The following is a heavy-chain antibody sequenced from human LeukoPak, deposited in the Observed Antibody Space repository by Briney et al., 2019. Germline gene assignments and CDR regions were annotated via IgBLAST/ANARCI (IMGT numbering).Heavy chain of an antibody. CDR1: GFTFSSYG. D-gene: IGHD3-10*01. V-gene: IGHV3-33*01. Sequence: PGRSLRLSCAASGFTFSSYGMHWVRQAPGKGLEWVAVIWYDGSNKYYADSVKGRFTISRDNSKNTLYLQMNSLRAEDTAVYYCARDMTPDYYGSGSYQSVDYWGQGTLVTVSS. CDR2: IWYDGSNK. CDR3: ARDMTPDYYGSGSYQSVDY. J-gene: IGHJ4*02.